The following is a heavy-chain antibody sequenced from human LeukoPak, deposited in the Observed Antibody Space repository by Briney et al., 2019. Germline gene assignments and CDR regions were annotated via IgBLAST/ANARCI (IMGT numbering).Heavy chain of an antibody. CDR2: FDPEDGET. V-gene: IGHV1-24*01. CDR3: ATSSSWYRIGTNWFDP. J-gene: IGHJ5*02. Sequence: GASVKVSCKVSGYTLTELSMHWVRQAPGKGLEWMGGFDPEDGETIYAQKFQGRVTMTEDTSTDTAYMELSSLRSEDTAVYYCATSSSWYRIGTNWFDPWGQGTLVTVSS. D-gene: IGHD6-13*01. CDR1: GYTLTELS.